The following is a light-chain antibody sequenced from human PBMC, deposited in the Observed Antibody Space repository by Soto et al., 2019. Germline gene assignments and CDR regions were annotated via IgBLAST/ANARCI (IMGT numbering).Light chain of an antibody. V-gene: IGLV2-14*01. Sequence: HSFLTQPASVSGSPGQSITISCTGTSIDIGGYNYVSWYQQHPGEAPKLIIYEVSRRPSGVSTRFSGSKSGNTASLTISELQAEDEADYYCSSYTGSSSLGVFGAGTKVTVL. CDR3: SSYTGSSSLGV. CDR1: SIDIGGYNY. J-gene: IGLJ1*01. CDR2: EVS.